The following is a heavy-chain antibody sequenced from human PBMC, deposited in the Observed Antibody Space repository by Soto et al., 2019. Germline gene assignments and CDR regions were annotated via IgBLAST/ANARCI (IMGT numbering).Heavy chain of an antibody. CDR1: GFTFSSYA. V-gene: IGHV3-30-3*01. Sequence: ESGGGVVQPGRSLRLSCAASGFTFSSYAMHWVRQAPGKGLEWVAVVSYDGSNKYYADSVKGRFTISRDNSKNTLYLQMNSLRAEDTAVYYCARPLWRDDYNWGYFDLWGRGTLVTVSS. D-gene: IGHD4-4*01. J-gene: IGHJ2*01. CDR3: ARPLWRDDYNWGYFDL. CDR2: VSYDGSNK.